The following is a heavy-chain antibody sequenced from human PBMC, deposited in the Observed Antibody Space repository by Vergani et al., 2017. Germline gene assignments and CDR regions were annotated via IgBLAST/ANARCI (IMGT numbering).Heavy chain of an antibody. V-gene: IGHV3-23*01. J-gene: IGHJ4*02. CDR1: GLTFSSYA. CDR3: AKATETLAVAGWDY. CDR2: IRGSVGST. D-gene: IGHD6-19*01. Sequence: EVQLLESGGGLVQPGGSLRLSCAASGLTFSSYAMSWVRQAPGKGLEWVSAIRGSVGSTYYADSVKGRFTISRDNSKNTLYLQMNSLRAEDTAVYYCAKATETLAVAGWDYWGQGTLVTVSS.